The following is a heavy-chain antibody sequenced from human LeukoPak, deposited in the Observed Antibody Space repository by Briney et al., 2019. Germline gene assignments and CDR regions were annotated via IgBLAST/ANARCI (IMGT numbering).Heavy chain of an antibody. CDR2: ISSSSSYI. V-gene: IGHV3-21*01. CDR3: ARDHSDYVWGSYGGLNYFDY. Sequence: GGSLRLSWAASGFTFSSYSMNWVRQAPGKGLEWVSSISSSSSYIYYADSVKGRFTISRDNAKNSLYLQMNSLRAEDTAVYYCARDHSDYVWGSYGGLNYFDYWGQGTLVTVSS. J-gene: IGHJ4*02. D-gene: IGHD3-16*01. CDR1: GFTFSSYS.